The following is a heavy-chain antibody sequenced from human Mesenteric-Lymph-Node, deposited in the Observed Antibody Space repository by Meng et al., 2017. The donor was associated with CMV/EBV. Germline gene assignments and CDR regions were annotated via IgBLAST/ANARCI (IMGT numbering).Heavy chain of an antibody. CDR3: ARDLETIGSGTYYRGVEY. V-gene: IGHV3-11*01. CDR1: TLRDYS. D-gene: IGHD3-10*01. J-gene: IGHJ4*02. Sequence: TLRDYSMGWNRQDPGKGLEWVSYIGGSGSTIYYADSVKSRFTISRDNAKNSLYLQMNSLRAEDTAVYYCARDLETIGSGTYYRGVEYWGQGTLVTVSS. CDR2: IGGSGSTI.